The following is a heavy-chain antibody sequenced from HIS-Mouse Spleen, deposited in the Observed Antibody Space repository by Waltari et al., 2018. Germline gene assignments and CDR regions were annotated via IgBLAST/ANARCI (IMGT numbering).Heavy chain of an antibody. CDR3: ARDVGDYFDY. V-gene: IGHV3-7*01. J-gene: IGHJ4*02. CDR2: IKQDGSEK. Sequence: EVQLVESGGGLVQPGGSLRLSCAASGFTFSSYWMSWVRQAPGKGVEWVANIKQDGSEKYYVESVKGRFNISRDNAKNSLYLQMNSLRAEDTAVYYCARDVGDYFDYWGQGTLVTVSS. D-gene: IGHD1-26*01. CDR1: GFTFSSYW.